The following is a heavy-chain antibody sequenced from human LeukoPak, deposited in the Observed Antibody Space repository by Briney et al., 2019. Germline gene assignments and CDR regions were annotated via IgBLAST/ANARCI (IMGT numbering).Heavy chain of an antibody. D-gene: IGHD3-9*01. V-gene: IGHV3-11*04. Sequence: AGGSLRLSCAASGFTFSDYYMSWIRQAPGKGLEWVSYISSSGSTIYYADSVKGRFTISRDNAKNSLYLQMSSLRAEDTAVYYCARGDDILTGYTFDYWGQGTLVTVSS. CDR1: GFTFSDYY. CDR2: ISSSGSTI. CDR3: ARGDDILTGYTFDY. J-gene: IGHJ4*02.